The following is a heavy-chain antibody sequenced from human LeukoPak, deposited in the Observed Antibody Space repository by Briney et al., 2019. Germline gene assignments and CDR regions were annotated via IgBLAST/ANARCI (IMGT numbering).Heavy chain of an antibody. CDR3: ARDRGSDYYDSSGSIQGWFDP. CDR2: INPNSGGT. CDR1: GYTFTGYY. D-gene: IGHD3-22*01. J-gene: IGHJ5*02. V-gene: IGHV1-2*02. Sequence: ASVKVSCKASGYTFTGYYMHWVGQAPGQGLEWMGWINPNSGGTNYAQKFQGRVTMTRDTSISTAYMELSRLRSDDTAVYYCARDRGSDYYDSSGSIQGWFDPWGQGTLVTVSS.